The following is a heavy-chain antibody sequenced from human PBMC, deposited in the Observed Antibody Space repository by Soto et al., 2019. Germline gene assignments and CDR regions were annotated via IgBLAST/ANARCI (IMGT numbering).Heavy chain of an antibody. CDR2: IIPVFDTS. D-gene: IGHD2-21*02. Sequence: QVQLVQSGAEVKKPGSSVKVSCKAYGGTFSNYGINWVRQAPEQGLNWMGEIIPVFDTSNYAQRFQARVTSRAYECTSTAYMELTSLTSDDTAVYYRERGSEVLPRWPLGGDGFDIWGQGKTVSVSS. J-gene: IGHJ3*02. V-gene: IGHV1-69*01. CDR3: ERGSEVLPRWPLGGDGFDI. CDR1: GGTFSNYG.